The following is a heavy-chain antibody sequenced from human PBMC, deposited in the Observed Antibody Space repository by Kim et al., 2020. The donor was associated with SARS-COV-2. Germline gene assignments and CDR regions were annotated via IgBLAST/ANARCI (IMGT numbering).Heavy chain of an antibody. Sequence: GGSLRRSCAASGFTASSQYMSWVRQAPGKGLEWVSVAYSGSRKFYSDSVKGRFTIIGDSSTNTLHLQKNSLRADDTAAYYCAGDRVTNELSVVRGLLHA. J-gene: IGHJ3*01. CDR3: AGDRVTNELSVVRGLLHA. CDR2: AYSGSRK. D-gene: IGHD3-10*02. CDR1: GFTASSQY. V-gene: IGHV3-53*01.